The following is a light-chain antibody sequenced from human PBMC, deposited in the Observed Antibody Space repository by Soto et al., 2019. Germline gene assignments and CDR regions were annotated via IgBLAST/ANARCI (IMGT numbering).Light chain of an antibody. CDR3: SSYTSSFTRV. V-gene: IGLV2-14*01. J-gene: IGLJ3*02. CDR2: DVS. Sequence: SVLTQPASVSGSPGQSITISCTGTSSDVGGYNYVSWYQQHPGKAPKLMIYDVSNRPSVVSDRFSGSKSGNTASLTISGLQTEDEADYYCSSYTSSFTRVFGGGTKLTVL. CDR1: SSDVGGYNY.